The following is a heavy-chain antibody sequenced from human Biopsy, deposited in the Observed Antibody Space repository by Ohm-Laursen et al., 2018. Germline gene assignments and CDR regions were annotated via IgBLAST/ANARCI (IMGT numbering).Heavy chain of an antibody. V-gene: IGHV4-31*01. D-gene: IGHD4-23*01. CDR2: IYYSGTT. CDR3: ARRPYGGTRYWYFDL. Sequence: TLSLTCAVSGGSVSSGGFYWSWIRQHPGKGLEWIGYIYYSGTTYYNPSLKSLVTIPVDTSKNQFSLKLNSVTAADTAVYYCARRPYGGTRYWYFDLWGRGTLVTVSS. CDR1: GGSVSSGGFY. J-gene: IGHJ2*01.